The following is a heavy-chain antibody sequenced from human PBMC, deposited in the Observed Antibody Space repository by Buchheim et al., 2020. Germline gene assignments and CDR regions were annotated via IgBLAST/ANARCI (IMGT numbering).Heavy chain of an antibody. CDR1: GFTFSSYE. J-gene: IGHJ4*02. Sequence: EVQLVESGGGLVQPGGFLRLSCAASGFTFSSYEMNWVRQAPGKGLEWVSYISSSGYTIYYADSVKGRFTVSRDNAKNSLYLQMNSLTAEDTAVYYCARDFWGRLGVDYWGQGTL. V-gene: IGHV3-48*03. D-gene: IGHD3-16*01. CDR3: ARDFWGRLGVDY. CDR2: ISSSGYTI.